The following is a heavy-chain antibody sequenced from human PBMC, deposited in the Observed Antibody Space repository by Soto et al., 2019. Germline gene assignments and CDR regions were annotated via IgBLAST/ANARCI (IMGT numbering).Heavy chain of an antibody. J-gene: IGHJ5*02. CDR3: ARWEFGGIIA. CDR1: GGSISTDF. V-gene: IGHV4-4*07. D-gene: IGHD3-16*02. Sequence: QVQLQESGPGLVKPSETLSLTCTVSGGSISTDFWSWIRQPAGKGLEWIGRIYNIGSTKYNPSLKDRVTMSVDTTKSQFSLKLSYVTAADTAVYYCARWEFGGIIAWGQGNLVTVSA. CDR2: IYNIGST.